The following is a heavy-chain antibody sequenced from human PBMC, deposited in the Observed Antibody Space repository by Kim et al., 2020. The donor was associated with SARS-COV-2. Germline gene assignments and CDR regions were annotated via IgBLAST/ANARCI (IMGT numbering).Heavy chain of an antibody. CDR1: GFTFSSYS. J-gene: IGHJ4*02. V-gene: IGHV3-21*01. CDR3: ARSTGGVLRYFDWSNPHQRYFDY. Sequence: GGSLRLSCAASGFTFSSYSMNWVRQAPGKGLEWVSSISSSSSYIYYADSVKGRFTISRDNANNSLYLQMNSLRAEDKAVYYCARSTGGVLRYFDWSNPHQRYFDYWGRGTLVTVSS. CDR2: ISSSSSYI. D-gene: IGHD3-9*01.